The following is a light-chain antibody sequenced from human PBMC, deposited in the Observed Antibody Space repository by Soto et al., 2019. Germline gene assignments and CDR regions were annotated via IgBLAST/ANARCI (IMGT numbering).Light chain of an antibody. CDR3: AAWDDSLSGWV. CDR1: SSNIGSNT. CDR2: YND. V-gene: IGLV1-47*02. Sequence: QAVVTQPPSASGTPGQRVTISCSGSSSNIGSNTVYWYQQLPGTAPKLLISYNDQRPSGVPARFSGSKSGTSASLAISGLRSEDEADYYCAAWDDSLSGWVFGGGTKVTVL. J-gene: IGLJ3*02.